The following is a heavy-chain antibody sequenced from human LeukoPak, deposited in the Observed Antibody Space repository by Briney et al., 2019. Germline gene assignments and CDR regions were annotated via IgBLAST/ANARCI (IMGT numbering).Heavy chain of an antibody. CDR2: ISGSGGST. Sequence: AGGSLRLSCAASRFTFSSYAMSWVRQAPGKGLEWVSAISGSGGSTYYADSVKGRFTIPRDNSKNTLYLQMNSLRAEDTAVYYCAKVEKVAGRYYFDYWGQGTLVTVSS. V-gene: IGHV3-23*01. J-gene: IGHJ4*02. CDR3: AKVEKVAGRYYFDY. D-gene: IGHD6-19*01. CDR1: RFTFSSYA.